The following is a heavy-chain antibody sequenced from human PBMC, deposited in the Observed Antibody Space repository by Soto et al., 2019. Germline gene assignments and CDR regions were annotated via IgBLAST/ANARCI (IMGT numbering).Heavy chain of an antibody. CDR2: IWYDGSNK. J-gene: IGHJ4*02. Sequence: QVQLVESGGGVVQPGRSLRLSCAASGFTFSCYGMHWVRQAPGKGLEWVAVIWYDGSNKYYADSVKGRFTISRDNSKNTLYLQMNSLRAEDTAVYYCARAVTNDGGFDYWGQGTLVTVSS. CDR1: GFTFSCYG. CDR3: ARAVTNDGGFDY. D-gene: IGHD4-17*01. V-gene: IGHV3-33*01.